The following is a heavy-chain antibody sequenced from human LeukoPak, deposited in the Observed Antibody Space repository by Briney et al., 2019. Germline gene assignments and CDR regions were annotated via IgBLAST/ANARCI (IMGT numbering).Heavy chain of an antibody. J-gene: IGHJ5*02. CDR2: MKPNSGNP. CDR3: ARGPTGFWSGYYKWVRSLWFDP. CDR1: GYTFTSYD. Sequence: ASLKVSCKASGYTFTSYDINWVRQATGHGLEWMGSMKPNSGNPGYAQKFQGRVTMTRNTSISTAYMELSSLRSEDTAVYYCARGPTGFWSGYYKWVRSLWFDPWGQGTLVTVSS. D-gene: IGHD3-3*01. V-gene: IGHV1-8*01.